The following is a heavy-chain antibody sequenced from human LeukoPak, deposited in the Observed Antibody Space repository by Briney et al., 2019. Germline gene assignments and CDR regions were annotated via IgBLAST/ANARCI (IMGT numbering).Heavy chain of an antibody. CDR1: GFTFSGYW. CDR2: INGDGSTT. J-gene: IGHJ6*03. V-gene: IGHV3-74*01. CDR3: ARDQYYYYMGV. Sequence: GGSLRLSCAASGFTFSGYWMHWVRQVPGKGLLWLSRINGDGSTTKYADSVKGRFTISRDNAKNTVYLQMNSLRAEDTAVYYCARDQYYYYMGVWGKGTTVTVSS.